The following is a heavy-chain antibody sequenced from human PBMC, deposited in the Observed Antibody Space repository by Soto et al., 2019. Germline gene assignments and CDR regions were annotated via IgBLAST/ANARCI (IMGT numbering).Heavy chain of an antibody. CDR1: GGSISSYY. CDR3: ARGAVAGYYYYYYGMDV. V-gene: IGHV4-59*01. CDR2: IYYSGST. D-gene: IGHD6-19*01. J-gene: IGHJ6*02. Sequence: SETLSLTCTVSGGSISSYYWSWIRQPPGKGLEWIGYIYYSGSTNYNPSLKSRVTISVDTSKNQFSLKLSSVTAVDTAVYYCARGAVAGYYYYYYGMDVWGQGTTVTVSS.